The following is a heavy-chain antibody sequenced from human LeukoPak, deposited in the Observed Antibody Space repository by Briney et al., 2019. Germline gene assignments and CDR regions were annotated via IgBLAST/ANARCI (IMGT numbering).Heavy chain of an antibody. D-gene: IGHD3-9*01. V-gene: IGHV4-39*07. Sequence: SETLSLTCTVSGGSISSGSYYWAWIRQPPGKGLEWIGTIYYSGTTYYNPSLKSRVTISVDTSKNQFSLKLNSVTAADTAVYYCAGRGVSRYFDWFFWGQGTLVTVSS. CDR1: GGSISSGSYY. CDR3: AGRGVSRYFDWFF. J-gene: IGHJ4*02. CDR2: IYYSGTT.